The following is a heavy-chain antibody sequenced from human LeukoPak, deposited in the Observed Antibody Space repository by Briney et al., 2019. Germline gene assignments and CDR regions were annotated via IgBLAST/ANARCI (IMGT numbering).Heavy chain of an antibody. CDR2: IYYSGST. D-gene: IGHD2-2*01. J-gene: IGHJ4*02. Sequence: PSETLSLTCTVSGGSISSSSYYWGWIRQPPGTGLEWIGSIYYSGSTYYNPSLKSRVTISVDTSKNQFSLKLSSVTAADTAVYYCARGDAPMTLFDYWGQGTLVTVSS. CDR3: ARGDAPMTLFDY. V-gene: IGHV4-39*07. CDR1: GGSISSSSYY.